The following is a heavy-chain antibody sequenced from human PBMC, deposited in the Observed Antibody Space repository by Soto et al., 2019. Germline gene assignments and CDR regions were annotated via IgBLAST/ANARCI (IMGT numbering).Heavy chain of an antibody. CDR2: IYTSGST. CDR3: ARAVVVTAIPCCYYGMDV. Sequence: PSETLSLTCTVSGGSISSYYWSWIRQPAGKGLEWIGRIYTSGSTNYNPSLKSRVTMSVDTSKNQFSLKLSSVTAADTAVYYCARAVVVTAIPCCYYGMDVWGQGTTVTVSS. J-gene: IGHJ6*02. D-gene: IGHD2-21*02. CDR1: GGSISSYY. V-gene: IGHV4-4*07.